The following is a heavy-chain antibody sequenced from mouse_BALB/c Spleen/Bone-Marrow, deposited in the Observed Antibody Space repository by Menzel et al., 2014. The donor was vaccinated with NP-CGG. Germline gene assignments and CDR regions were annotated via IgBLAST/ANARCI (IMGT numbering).Heavy chain of an antibody. CDR3: ATLTGTFDY. CDR2: IDPASDYT. D-gene: IGHD4-1*01. J-gene: IGHJ2*01. Sequence: VQLQQSGAELVKPGASVKLSCTASGFNIKDTYMHWMKQWPEQGLEWIGRIDPASDYTQFDSKFQGKATITADTSSNTAYLQLSSLTSEDTAVYYCATLTGTFDYWGQGTTLTVSS. CDR1: GFNIKDTY. V-gene: IGHV14-3*02.